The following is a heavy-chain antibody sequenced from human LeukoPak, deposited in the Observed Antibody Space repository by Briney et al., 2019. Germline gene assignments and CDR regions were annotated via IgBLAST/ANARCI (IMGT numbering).Heavy chain of an antibody. CDR3: ARVTASGGSRHFDY. J-gene: IGHJ4*02. CDR1: GFTFSSYS. Sequence: GGSLRLSCAASGFTFSSYSMNWVRQAPGKGLEWVSVIYSGGSTYYTDSVKVRFTISRDNSKNTLYLQMNSLRAEDTAVYYCARVTASGGSRHFDYWGQGTLVTVSS. CDR2: IYSGGST. D-gene: IGHD2-15*01. V-gene: IGHV3-66*02.